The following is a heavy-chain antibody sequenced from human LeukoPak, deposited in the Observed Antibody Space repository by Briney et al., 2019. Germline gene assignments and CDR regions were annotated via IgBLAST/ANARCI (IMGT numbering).Heavy chain of an antibody. Sequence: PGGSLRLSCAASGFTFDDYAMHWVRQAPGKGLEWVSLISGDGGSTNYADSVKGRFTISRDNAKNTLYLQMNSLRAVDTGVYYCARDYGEGGYYFDYWGQGTLVTVSS. CDR3: ARDYGEGGYYFDY. CDR2: ISGDGGST. V-gene: IGHV3-43*02. CDR1: GFTFDDYA. J-gene: IGHJ4*02. D-gene: IGHD4-17*01.